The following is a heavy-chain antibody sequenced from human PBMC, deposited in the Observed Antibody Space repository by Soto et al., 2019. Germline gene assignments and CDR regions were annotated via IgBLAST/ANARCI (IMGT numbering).Heavy chain of an antibody. D-gene: IGHD6-13*01. CDR1: GFTFSSYA. CDR2: ISGSGGST. V-gene: IGHV3-23*01. CDR3: AKVEEIAAAGIPMCYFDY. Sequence: PGGSLRLSCAASGFTFSSYAMSWVRQAPGKGLEWVSAISGSGGSTYYADSVKGRFTISRDNSKNTLYLQMNSLRAEDTAVYYCAKVEEIAAAGIPMCYFDYWGQGTLVTVSS. J-gene: IGHJ4*02.